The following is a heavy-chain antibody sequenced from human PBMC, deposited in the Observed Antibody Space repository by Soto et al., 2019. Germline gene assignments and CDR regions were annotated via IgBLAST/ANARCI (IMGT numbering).Heavy chain of an antibody. V-gene: IGHV3-30-3*01. CDR1: GFTFSSYA. J-gene: IGHJ6*02. CDR3: ARVRELPWDYYCYGMDV. D-gene: IGHD1-7*01. CDR2: ISYDGSNK. Sequence: GGSLRLSCAASGFTFSSYAMHWVRQAPGKGLEWVAVISYDGSNKYYADSVKGRFTSARDNSKNTLYLQMNSLRAEDTAVYYCARVRELPWDYYCYGMDVWGQGTTVTVSS.